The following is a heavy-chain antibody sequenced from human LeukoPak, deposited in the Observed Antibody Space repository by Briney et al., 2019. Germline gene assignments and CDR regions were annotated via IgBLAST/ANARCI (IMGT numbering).Heavy chain of an antibody. J-gene: IGHJ5*02. V-gene: IGHV1-69*01. CDR2: IIPIFGTA. D-gene: IGHD6-6*01. CDR1: GGTFSSYA. Sequence: SVKVSCKASGGTFSSYAISWVRQAPGQGHEWMGGIIPIFGTANYAQKFQGRVTITADESTSTAYMELSSLRSEDTAVYYCARTGIAAREGNWFDPWGQGTLVTVSS. CDR3: ARTGIAAREGNWFDP.